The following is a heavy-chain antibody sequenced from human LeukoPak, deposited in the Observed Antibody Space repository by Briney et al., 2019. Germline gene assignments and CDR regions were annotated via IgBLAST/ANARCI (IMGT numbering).Heavy chain of an antibody. J-gene: IGHJ4*02. Sequence: GGSLRLSCAASGFAFSSYGMSWVRQAPGKGLEWVSGISDSGANTYYADSVKGRFTISRDNSKNMLYLQMNSLRADDTAVYYCAKGVERLRSFHWGQGTLVTVSS. CDR3: AKGVERLRSFH. CDR2: ISDSGANT. D-gene: IGHD5-12*01. CDR1: GFAFSSYG. V-gene: IGHV3-23*01.